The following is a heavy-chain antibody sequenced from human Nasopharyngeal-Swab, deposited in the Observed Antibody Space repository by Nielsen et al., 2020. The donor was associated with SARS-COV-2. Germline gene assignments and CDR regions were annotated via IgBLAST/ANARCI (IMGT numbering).Heavy chain of an antibody. CDR2: IVVGSGNT. J-gene: IGHJ3*02. V-gene: IGHV1-58*01. CDR1: GFTFTSSA. CDR3: AASPNYYDSSGYPFDI. D-gene: IGHD3-22*01. Sequence: SVKVSCKASGFTFTSSAVQWVRQARGQRLEWIGWIVVGSGNTNYAQKFQERVTITRDMSTSTAYMELSSLRSEDTAVYYCAASPNYYDSSGYPFDIWGQGTMVTVPS.